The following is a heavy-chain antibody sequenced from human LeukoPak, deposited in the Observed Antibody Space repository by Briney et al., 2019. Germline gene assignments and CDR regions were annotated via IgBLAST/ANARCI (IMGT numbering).Heavy chain of an antibody. CDR1: GGSISSYY. V-gene: IGHV4-34*01. D-gene: IGHD6-19*01. CDR3: ARSGQWLPHFDY. J-gene: IGHJ4*02. CDR2: INHSGST. Sequence: PSETLSLTCTVSGGSISSYYWNWIRQPPGKGLEWIGEINHSGSTNYNPSLKSRVTISVDTSKNQFSLKLSSVTAADTAVYYCARSGQWLPHFDYWGQGTLVTVSS.